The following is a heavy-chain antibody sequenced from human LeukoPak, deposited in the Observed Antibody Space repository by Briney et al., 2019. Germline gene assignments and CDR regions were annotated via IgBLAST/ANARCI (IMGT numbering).Heavy chain of an antibody. D-gene: IGHD3-3*01. J-gene: IGHJ6*02. V-gene: IGHV4-39*01. CDR1: GGSISSSSYY. CDR2: IYYSGST. CDR3: ARHEGGYDVWSGETYYYGMDV. Sequence: SETLSLTCTVSGGSISSSSYYWGWTRQPPGKGLEWIGSIYYSGSTYYNPSLKSRVTISVDTSKNQFSLKLSSVTAAETAVYYCARHEGGYDVWSGETYYYGMDVWGQGTTVTVSS.